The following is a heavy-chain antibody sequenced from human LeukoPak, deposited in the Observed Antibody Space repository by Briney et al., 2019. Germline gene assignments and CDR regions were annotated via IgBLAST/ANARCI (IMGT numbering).Heavy chain of an antibody. Sequence: KLGESLKISCKGSGYSFTCYWIGWVRQMPGKGLEWMGIIYPGDSDTKYSPSFQGQVTISADKSITTAYLQWSSLKASDTAMYYCARRHSSIDYWGQGTLVTVSS. CDR3: ARRHSSIDY. CDR2: IYPGDSDT. D-gene: IGHD6-13*01. V-gene: IGHV5-51*01. CDR1: GYSFTCYW. J-gene: IGHJ4*02.